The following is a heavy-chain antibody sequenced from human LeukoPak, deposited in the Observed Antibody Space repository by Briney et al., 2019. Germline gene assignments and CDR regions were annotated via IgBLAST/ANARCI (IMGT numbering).Heavy chain of an antibody. D-gene: IGHD6-13*01. Sequence: PSETLSLTCTVSGGSISSYYWSWIRQPPGKGLEWIGYIHYSGSTSYNPSLKSRVTISVDTSKNQFSLRLSSVTAADTAVYYCTGEYSSFDYWGQGTLVTVSS. CDR3: TGEYSSFDY. V-gene: IGHV4-59*01. J-gene: IGHJ4*02. CDR2: IHYSGST. CDR1: GGSISSYY.